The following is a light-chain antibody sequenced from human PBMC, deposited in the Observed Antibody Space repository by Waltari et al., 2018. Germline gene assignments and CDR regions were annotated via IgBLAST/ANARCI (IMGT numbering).Light chain of an antibody. J-gene: IGLJ2*01. Sequence: QLVLTQSPSASASLGASVKLTCTPSREHSSYALAWHQPQPEKGPRYLMKLNSDGSHNKGDGIPDRFSGSSSGADRYLTISSLQSEDEADYYCQTWGTGIHGAFGGGTKLTVL. CDR3: QTWGTGIHGA. CDR2: LNSDGSH. V-gene: IGLV4-69*01. CDR1: REHSSYA.